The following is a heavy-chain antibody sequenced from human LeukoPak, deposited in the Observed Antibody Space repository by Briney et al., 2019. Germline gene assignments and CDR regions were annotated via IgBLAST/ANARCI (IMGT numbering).Heavy chain of an antibody. CDR3: ARGSGWYSEY. CDR2: IYPSDSDI. D-gene: IGHD6-19*01. J-gene: IGHJ4*02. Sequence: GESLKISCKASGYSFTTYWIGWVRQVPGKGLEWMGIIYPSDSDIRYSPSFQGQVTISADKSISTAYLQWSSLKASDTAMYFCARGSGWYSEYWGQGTLVTVSS. CDR1: GYSFTTYW. V-gene: IGHV5-51*01.